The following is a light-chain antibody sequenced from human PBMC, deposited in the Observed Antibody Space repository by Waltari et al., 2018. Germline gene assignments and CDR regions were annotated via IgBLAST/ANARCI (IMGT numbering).Light chain of an antibody. J-gene: IGKJ4*01. V-gene: IGKV1-33*01. CDR3: QQFDTLPPS. Sequence: DIQMPQSPSSLSASVGDRVTITCQASQYINNFLNWYQQKPRRAPSPLIYDASNLETGVPSRFSGRGSGTHFTLTISSLQTEDSATYYCQQFDTLPPSFGGGTKVEI. CDR1: QYINNF. CDR2: DAS.